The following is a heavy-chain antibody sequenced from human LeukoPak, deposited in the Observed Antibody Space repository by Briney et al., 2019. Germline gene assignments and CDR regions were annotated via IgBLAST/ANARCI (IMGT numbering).Heavy chain of an antibody. Sequence: PGGSLRLSCAASGFTFSSYWMHWVRQAPGKGLVWVSRINSDGSSTSYADSVKGRFTISRDNAKNTLYLQMNSLRAEDTAVYYCASINYGANSWFGYYYYGMDVWGQGTTVTVSS. CDR3: ASINYGANSWFGYYYYGMDV. CDR2: INSDGSST. V-gene: IGHV3-74*01. D-gene: IGHD4-23*01. J-gene: IGHJ6*02. CDR1: GFTFSSYW.